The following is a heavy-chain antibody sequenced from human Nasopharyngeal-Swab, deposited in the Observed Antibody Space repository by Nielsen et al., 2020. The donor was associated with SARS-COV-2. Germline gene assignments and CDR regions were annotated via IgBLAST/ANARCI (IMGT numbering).Heavy chain of an antibody. CDR2: INHSGST. V-gene: IGHV4-34*01. D-gene: IGHD3/OR15-3a*01. J-gene: IGHJ6*03. Sequence: RQAPGKGLEWIGEINHSGSTNYKPSLKSRVTISGDTSKNKFSLKLSTVTAADTAVYYCARVERTYYMDVWGKGTTVTVSS. CDR3: ARVERTYYMDV.